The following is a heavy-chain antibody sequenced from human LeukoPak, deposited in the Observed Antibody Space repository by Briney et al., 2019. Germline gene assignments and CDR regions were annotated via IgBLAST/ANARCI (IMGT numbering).Heavy chain of an antibody. J-gene: IGHJ4*01. CDR1: GFTFSSYW. CDR3: ARVGGRQLVKDYFDY. V-gene: IGHV3-7*03. CDR2: IKQDGSEK. Sequence: PGGSLRLSCAASGFTFSSYWMSWVRQAPGKGLEWVANIKQDGSEKYYVDSVKGRFTISRDNAKNSLHLQMNSLRAEDTAVYYCARVGGRQLVKDYFDYWGQGTLVTVSS. D-gene: IGHD6-13*01.